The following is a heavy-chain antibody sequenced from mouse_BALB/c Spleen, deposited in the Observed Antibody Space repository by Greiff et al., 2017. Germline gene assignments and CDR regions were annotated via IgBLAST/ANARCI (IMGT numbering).Heavy chain of an antibody. V-gene: IGHV5-4*02. D-gene: IGHD1-1*01. Sequence: EVKLMESGGGLVKPGGSLKLSCAASGFTFSDYYMYWVRQTPEKRLEWVATISDGGSYTYYPDSVKGRFTISRDNAKNNLYLQMSSLKSEDTAMYYCARATTVVRGDWFAYGGQGTLVTVSA. CDR2: ISDGGSYT. J-gene: IGHJ3*01. CDR1: GFTFSDYY. CDR3: ARATTVVRGDWFAY.